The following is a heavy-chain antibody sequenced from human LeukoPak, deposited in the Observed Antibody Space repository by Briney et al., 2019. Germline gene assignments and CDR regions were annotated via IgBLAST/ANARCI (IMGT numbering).Heavy chain of an antibody. CDR3: AKRGSSGYYPFDY. CDR1: GFTFSSYA. CDR2: ISYDGSNK. J-gene: IGHJ4*02. Sequence: GGSLRLSCAASGFTFSSYAMHWVRQAPGKGLEWVAVISYDGSNKYYADSVKGRFTISRDNSKNTLYLQMNSLRAEDTAVYYCAKRGSSGYYPFDYWGQGTLVTVSS. D-gene: IGHD3-22*01. V-gene: IGHV3-30*18.